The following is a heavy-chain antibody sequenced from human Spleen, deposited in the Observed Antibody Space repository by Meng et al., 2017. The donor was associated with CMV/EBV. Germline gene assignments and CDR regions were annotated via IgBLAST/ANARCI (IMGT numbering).Heavy chain of an antibody. D-gene: IGHD6-13*01. Sequence: ASAKVSCKAYGYTFTSYGISWVRQAPGQGLEWMGWISAYNGNTNYAQKLQGRVTMTTDTSTSTAYMELRSLRSDDTAVYYCARGVGLAASGVDYYGMDVWGQGTTVTVSS. CDR2: ISAYNGNT. CDR1: GYTFTSYG. V-gene: IGHV1-18*01. J-gene: IGHJ6*02. CDR3: ARGVGLAASGVDYYGMDV.